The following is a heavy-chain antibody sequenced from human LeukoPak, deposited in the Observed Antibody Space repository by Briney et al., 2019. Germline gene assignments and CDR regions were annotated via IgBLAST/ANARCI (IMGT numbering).Heavy chain of an antibody. Sequence: SETLSLTCAVYGGSLSAYYWTWIRQPPGKGLEWIGEINHGGSTNYNPSLKSRVTISVDTSKNQFSLKLSSVTAADTAVYYCARPKRSDYHDSRGYWYMDVWGKGTTVTISS. J-gene: IGHJ6*03. CDR2: INHGGST. CDR1: GGSLSAYY. V-gene: IGHV4-34*01. D-gene: IGHD3-22*01. CDR3: ARPKRSDYHDSRGYWYMDV.